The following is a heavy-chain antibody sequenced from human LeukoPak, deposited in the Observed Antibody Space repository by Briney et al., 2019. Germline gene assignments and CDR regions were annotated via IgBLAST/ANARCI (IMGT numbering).Heavy chain of an antibody. CDR3: AREHCSSTSCYGFDP. CDR2: IIPIFGTA. D-gene: IGHD2-2*01. CDR1: GGTFSSYA. Sequence: SVKVSRKASGGTFSSYAISWVRQAPGQGLEWMGGIIPIFGTANYAQKFQGRVTITADESTSTAYMELGSLRSEDTAVYYCAREHCSSTSCYGFDPWGQGTLVTVSS. V-gene: IGHV1-69*13. J-gene: IGHJ5*02.